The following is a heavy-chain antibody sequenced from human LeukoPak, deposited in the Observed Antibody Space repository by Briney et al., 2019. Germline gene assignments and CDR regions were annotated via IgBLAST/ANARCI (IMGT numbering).Heavy chain of an antibody. V-gene: IGHV4-34*01. CDR2: IDHSGST. J-gene: IGHJ4*02. D-gene: IGHD6-19*01. CDR1: GGSFSGYY. Sequence: PSETLSLTCAVYGGSFSGYYWSWIRQSPGKGLEWIGEIDHSGSTNYNPSLKSRVTISVDTSKNQFSLKLSSVTAADTAVYYCARGTKWLVTNFDYWGQGTLVTVSS. CDR3: ARGTKWLVTNFDY.